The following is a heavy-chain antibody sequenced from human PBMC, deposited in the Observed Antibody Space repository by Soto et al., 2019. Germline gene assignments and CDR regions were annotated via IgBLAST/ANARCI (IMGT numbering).Heavy chain of an antibody. CDR1: GGSISGGIYS. J-gene: IGHJ6*02. V-gene: IGHV4-30-2*01. CDR2: IYQSGTT. CDR3: ARGGSHSIRGDVDV. D-gene: IGHD2-2*01. Sequence: QVQLQESGSGLVKPSQTLSLTCTVSGGSISGGIYSWSWIRQPPGKGLEWIGYIYQSGTTYYNPSLKSRVTISIDRSKNQFSLRLNSVTAADTAVYYWARGGSHSIRGDVDVWGRGTTVTVSS.